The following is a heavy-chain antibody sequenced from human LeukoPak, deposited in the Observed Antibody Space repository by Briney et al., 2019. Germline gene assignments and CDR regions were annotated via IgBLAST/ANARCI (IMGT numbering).Heavy chain of an antibody. CDR1: GGSFSGYY. CDR2: TNHSGST. Sequence: PSETLSLTCAVYGGSFSGYYWTWIRQPPAKPLHLIGETNHSGSTNYNPSPKSRVTISVDTSKNQFSLKLSSVTAADTAVYYCARGPGAVVPAAIRRGYSDLWGRGTLVTVSS. D-gene: IGHD2-2*01. J-gene: IGHJ2*01. V-gene: IGHV4-34*01. CDR3: ARGPGAVVPAAIRRGYSDL.